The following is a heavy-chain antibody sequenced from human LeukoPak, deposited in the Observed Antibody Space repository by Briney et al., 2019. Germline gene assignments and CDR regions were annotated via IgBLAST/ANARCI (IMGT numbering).Heavy chain of an antibody. D-gene: IGHD3-10*01. V-gene: IGHV1-3*01. J-gene: IGHJ4*02. Sequence: ASVRVSCKASGYTFTTYSIHWVRQAPGQRLEWMGWINGGNANTKYSEKFQGRVTITRDTSASTAYMEMSSLRSEDTAIYYCARSYGSGSYYLYFFNYWGRGTLVTVSP. CDR3: ARSYGSGSYYLYFFNY. CDR1: GYTFTTYS. CDR2: INGGNANT.